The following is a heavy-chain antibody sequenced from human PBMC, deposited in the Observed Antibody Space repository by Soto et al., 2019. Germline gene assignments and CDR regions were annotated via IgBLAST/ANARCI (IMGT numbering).Heavy chain of an antibody. J-gene: IGHJ6*03. D-gene: IGHD5-18*01. V-gene: IGHV1-8*01. CDR3: ARGHGYSYNYYYMDV. CDR2: MNPNSGNT. CDR1: GYTFTSYY. Sequence: ASVKVSCKASGYTFTSYYINWVRQATGQGLEWMGWMNPNSGNTGYAQKFQGRVTMTRNTSISTAYMELSSLRSEDTAVYYCARGHGYSYNYYYMDVWGKGTTVTVSS.